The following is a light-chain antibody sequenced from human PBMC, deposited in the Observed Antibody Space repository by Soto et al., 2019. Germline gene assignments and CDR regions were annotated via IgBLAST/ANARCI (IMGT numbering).Light chain of an antibody. Sequence: ETVMTQSPATLSVSPGERATLSCRASQSVGRNLAWDQQKPGQAPRLLIYDASTRATGIPARFSGSGSGTEFALTISSLQSEDFAVYYCQHYNNWPPWTFGQGTKVEIK. V-gene: IGKV3-15*01. CDR1: QSVGRN. CDR3: QHYNNWPPWT. CDR2: DAS. J-gene: IGKJ1*01.